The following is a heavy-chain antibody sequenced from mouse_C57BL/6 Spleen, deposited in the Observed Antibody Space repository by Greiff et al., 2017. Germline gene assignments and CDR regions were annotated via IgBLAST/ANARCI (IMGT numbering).Heavy chain of an antibody. CDR2: IYPRSGHT. V-gene: IGHV1-81*01. D-gene: IGHD2-1*01. CDR1: GYTFTSYG. J-gene: IGHJ1*03. CDR3: ARYGNYEGYFDV. Sequence: QVQLKQSGAELARPGASVKLSCKASGYTFTSYGISWVKQRTGQGLEWIGEIYPRSGHTYYNEKFKGKATLTADKSSSTAYMELRSLTSEDSAVYFCARYGNYEGYFDVWGTGTTVTVSS.